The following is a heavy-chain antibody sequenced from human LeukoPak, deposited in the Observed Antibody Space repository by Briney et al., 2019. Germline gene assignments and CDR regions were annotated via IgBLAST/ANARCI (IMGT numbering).Heavy chain of an antibody. CDR2: IYYSGST. D-gene: IGHD5-12*01. Sequence: PSETLSLTCTVSGGSISSGDYYWGWLRQPPGRGLEWIGYIYYSGSTYYNPSLKSRVTISVDTSKNQFSLKLSSVTAADTAVYYCASVRMRGYSGYGDYWGQGTLVTVSS. V-gene: IGHV4-30-4*01. CDR1: GGSISSGDYY. CDR3: ASVRMRGYSGYGDY. J-gene: IGHJ4*02.